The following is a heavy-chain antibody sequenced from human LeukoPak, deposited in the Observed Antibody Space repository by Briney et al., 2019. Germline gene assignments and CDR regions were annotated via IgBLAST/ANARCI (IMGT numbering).Heavy chain of an antibody. CDR3: ARERRGSSWYQDDLVYYYYMDV. CDR2: IYYSGST. V-gene: IGHV4-59*01. J-gene: IGHJ6*03. D-gene: IGHD6-13*01. CDR1: GGSNSSYY. Sequence: PSETLSPTCTVSGGSNSSYYWSWIRQPPGKGLEWIGYIYYSGSTNYNPSLKSRVTISVDTSKNQFSLKLSSVTAADTAVYYCARERRGSSWYQDDLVYYYYMDVWGKGTTVTVSS.